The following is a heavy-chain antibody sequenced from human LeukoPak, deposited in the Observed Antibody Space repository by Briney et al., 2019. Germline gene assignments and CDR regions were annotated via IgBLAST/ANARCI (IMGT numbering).Heavy chain of an antibody. V-gene: IGHV4-34*01. CDR3: ARVPYYDFWSGYRDMDV. J-gene: IGHJ6*03. Sequence: SETLSLTCAVYGGSFSGYYWSWIRQPPGKGLEWIGEINHSGSTNYNPSLKSRVTISVDTSKNQLSLKLSSVTAADTAVYYCARVPYYDFWSGYRDMDVWGKGTTVTVSS. CDR2: INHSGST. D-gene: IGHD3-3*01. CDR1: GGSFSGYY.